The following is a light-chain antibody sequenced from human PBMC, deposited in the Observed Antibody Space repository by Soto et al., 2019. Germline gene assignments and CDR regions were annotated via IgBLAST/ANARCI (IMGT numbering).Light chain of an antibody. CDR2: AVT. Sequence: QSVLTQPASVSGSPGQSITISCTGASSDVGVYKYVSWYQQHPGKAPKLMIYAVTNRPSGVSDRFSGSTSGNTASLTISGLQAEDEADYYCCSSYTTDNTLVFGGGTKLTVL. CDR3: CSSYTTDNTLV. CDR1: SSDVGVYKY. J-gene: IGLJ2*01. V-gene: IGLV2-14*01.